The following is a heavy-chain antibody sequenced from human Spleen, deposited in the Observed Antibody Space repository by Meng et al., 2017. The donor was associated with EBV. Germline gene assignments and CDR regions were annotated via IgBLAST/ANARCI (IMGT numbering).Heavy chain of an antibody. CDR3: ARDEMTTGFDY. CDR1: GYTFTTYS. CDR2: INPNSGDT. J-gene: IGHJ4*02. Sequence: QVQLVQSGAEVKKPGASVKVSCKTSGYTFTTYSMNWVRQAPGQGLEWMGRINPNSGDTDYAQKFQGRVTMTRDTSISTAYMELSRLRSDDTALYYCARDEMTTGFDYWGQGSLVTVSS. D-gene: IGHD4-17*01. V-gene: IGHV1-2*06.